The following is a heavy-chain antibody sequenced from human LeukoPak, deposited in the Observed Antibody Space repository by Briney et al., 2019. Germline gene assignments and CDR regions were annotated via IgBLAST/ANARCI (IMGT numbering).Heavy chain of an antibody. D-gene: IGHD3-9*01. V-gene: IGHV3-30*04. CDR2: ISYDGSNK. CDR3: ARPKLRYFDWYDAFDI. CDR1: GFTFSSYA. Sequence: GGSLRLSCAASGFTFSSYAMHWVRQAPGKGLGWVAVISYDGSNKYYADSVKGRFTISRDNSKNTLYLQMNSLRAEDTAVYYCARPKLRYFDWYDAFDIWGQGTMVTVSS. J-gene: IGHJ3*02.